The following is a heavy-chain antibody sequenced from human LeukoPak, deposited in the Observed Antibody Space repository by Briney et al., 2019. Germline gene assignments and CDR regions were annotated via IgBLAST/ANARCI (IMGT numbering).Heavy chain of an antibody. Sequence: SVKVSCKASGGTFSSYAISWVRQAPGQGLEWMGGIIPIFGTANYAQKFQGRVTITTDESTSTAYMELSSLRSEDTAVYYCVRSVIVGATTLFDYWGQGTLVTVFS. CDR3: VRSVIVGATTLFDY. V-gene: IGHV1-69*05. D-gene: IGHD1-26*01. J-gene: IGHJ4*02. CDR2: IIPIFGTA. CDR1: GGTFSSYA.